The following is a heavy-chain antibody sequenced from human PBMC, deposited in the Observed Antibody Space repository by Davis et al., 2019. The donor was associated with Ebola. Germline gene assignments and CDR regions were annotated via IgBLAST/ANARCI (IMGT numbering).Heavy chain of an antibody. Sequence: GESLKISCAASGFTFSSYSMNWVRQAPGKGLEWVSSISSSSSYIYYADSVKGRFTISRDNAKNSLYLQMNSLRAEDTAVYYCARDSSPHRPYYDFWSGYYNDYYYGMDVWGQGTTVTVSS. CDR1: GFTFSSYS. J-gene: IGHJ6*02. V-gene: IGHV3-21*01. D-gene: IGHD3-3*01. CDR3: ARDSSPHRPYYDFWSGYYNDYYYGMDV. CDR2: ISSSSSYI.